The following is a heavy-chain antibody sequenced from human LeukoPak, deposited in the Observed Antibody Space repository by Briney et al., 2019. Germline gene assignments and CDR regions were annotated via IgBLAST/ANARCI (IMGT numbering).Heavy chain of an antibody. Sequence: PGRSLRLSCAASGFTFSSYGMHWVRQAPGKGLEWVAVIWYDGSNKYYADSVKGRFTISRDNSKNTLYLQTNSLRAEDTAVYYCARDSFRYDSSGYYYGSTPSFDYWGQGTLVTVSS. CDR2: IWYDGSNK. CDR1: GFTFSSYG. CDR3: ARDSFRYDSSGYYYGSTPSFDY. V-gene: IGHV3-33*01. D-gene: IGHD3-22*01. J-gene: IGHJ4*02.